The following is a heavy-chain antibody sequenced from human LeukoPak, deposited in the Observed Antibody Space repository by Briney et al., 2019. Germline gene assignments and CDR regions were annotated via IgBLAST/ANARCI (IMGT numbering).Heavy chain of an antibody. D-gene: IGHD3-9*01. CDR3: ARTPPHHILTGYSHYYYMDA. J-gene: IGHJ6*03. CDR1: GYTFTGYY. V-gene: IGHV1-69*13. CDR2: IIPIFGTA. Sequence: GASVKVSCKASGYTFTGYYMHWVRQAPGQGLEWMGGIIPIFGTANYAQNFQGRVTITADESTSTAYMELSSLRSEDTAVYYCARTPPHHILTGYSHYYYMDAWGKGTTVTISS.